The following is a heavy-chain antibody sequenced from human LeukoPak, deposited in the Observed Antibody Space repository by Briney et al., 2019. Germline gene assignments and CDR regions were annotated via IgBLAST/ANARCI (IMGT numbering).Heavy chain of an antibody. CDR3: ARGGGSGDYTY. D-gene: IGHD3-3*01. J-gene: IGHJ4*02. V-gene: IGHV4-61*01. CDR1: GVSVSSGSYY. CDR2: IYYSGST. Sequence: SETLSLTCSVSGVSVSSGSYYWSWIRQPPGKGLEWIGFIYYSGSTNYNPSLKSRVTKSRDTSKNQFSLRLGSVTAADTAVYYCARGGGSGDYTYWGQGILVTVSS.